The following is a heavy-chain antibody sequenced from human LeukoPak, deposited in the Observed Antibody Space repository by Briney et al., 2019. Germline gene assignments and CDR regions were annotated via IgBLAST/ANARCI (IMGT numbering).Heavy chain of an antibody. Sequence: TGGSLRLSCSASGFTFSRYAMHWVRQAPGKGLEYVSAISSNGGSTYHADSVKGRFTISRDNSKNTLYLQMSSLRAEDTAVYYCVKDGSGSYYTYYFDYWGQGTLVTVSS. J-gene: IGHJ4*02. V-gene: IGHV3-64D*06. CDR1: GFTFSRYA. CDR2: ISSNGGST. CDR3: VKDGSGSYYTYYFDY. D-gene: IGHD3-10*01.